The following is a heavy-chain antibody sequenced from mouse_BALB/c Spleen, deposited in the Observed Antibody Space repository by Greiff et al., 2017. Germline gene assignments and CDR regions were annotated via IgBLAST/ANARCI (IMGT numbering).Heavy chain of an antibody. V-gene: IGHV7-3*02. CDR3: ARVRRPSYYAMDY. J-gene: IGHJ4*01. CDR2: IRNKANGYTT. D-gene: IGHD2-12*01. Sequence: EVQLVESGGGLVQPGGSLRLSCATSGFTFTDYYMSWVRQPPGKALEWLGFIRNKANGYTTEYSASVKGRFTISRDNSQSILYLQMNTLRAEDSATYYCARVRRPSYYAMDYWGQGTSVTVSS. CDR1: GFTFTDYY.